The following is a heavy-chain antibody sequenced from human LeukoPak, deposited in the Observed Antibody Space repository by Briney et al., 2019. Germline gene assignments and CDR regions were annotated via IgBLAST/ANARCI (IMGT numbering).Heavy chain of an antibody. V-gene: IGHV3-23*01. CDR3: AKDRDREMDY. Sequence: GGSLRLSCAASGFTFSSYSMNWVRQAPGKGLEWVSAISGSGGSTYYADSVKGRFTISRDNSKNTLYLQMNSLRAEDTAVYYCAKDRDREMDYWGQGTLVTVSS. J-gene: IGHJ4*02. D-gene: IGHD5-24*01. CDR1: GFTFSSYS. CDR2: ISGSGGST.